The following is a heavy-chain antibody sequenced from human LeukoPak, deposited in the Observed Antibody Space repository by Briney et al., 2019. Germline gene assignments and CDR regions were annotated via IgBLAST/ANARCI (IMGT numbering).Heavy chain of an antibody. V-gene: IGHV3-30-3*01. CDR2: ISYDGSNK. Sequence: PGGSLRLSCAASGFTFSSYAMHWVRQAPGKGLEWVAVISYDGSNKYYADSVKGRFTISRDNSKNTLYLQMNSLRAEDTAVYYCARVRVGGYDADAFDIWGQGTMVTVSS. D-gene: IGHD5-12*01. J-gene: IGHJ3*02. CDR1: GFTFSSYA. CDR3: ARVRVGGYDADAFDI.